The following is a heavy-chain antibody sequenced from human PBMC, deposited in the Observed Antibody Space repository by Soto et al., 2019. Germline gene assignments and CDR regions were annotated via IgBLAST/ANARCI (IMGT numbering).Heavy chain of an antibody. Sequence: QLQLVESGGGVVQPGRSLRLSCAASGFTFSDYGMHWVRQDPGTGLEWVAVISYDGSDKYYADSVKGRFTISRDNSKNRLYLQMNSLRAEDTAVYYCATMERLFDYWGQGTLVTVSS. CDR3: ATMERLFDY. V-gene: IGHV3-30*03. CDR1: GFTFSDYG. CDR2: ISYDGSDK. D-gene: IGHD3-3*01. J-gene: IGHJ4*02.